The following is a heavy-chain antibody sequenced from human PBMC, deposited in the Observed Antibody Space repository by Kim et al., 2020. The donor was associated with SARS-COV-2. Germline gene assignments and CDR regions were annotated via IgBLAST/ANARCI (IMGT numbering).Heavy chain of an antibody. Sequence: GGSLRLSCAASGFTFSSYEMNWVRQAPGKGLEWVSYISSSGSTIYYADSVKGRFTISRDNAKNSLYLQMNSLRAEDTAVYYCAVVPAAIFHYYYYGMDVWGQGTTVTVSS. J-gene: IGHJ6*02. V-gene: IGHV3-48*03. D-gene: IGHD2-2*01. CDR2: ISSSGSTI. CDR1: GFTFSSYE. CDR3: AVVPAAIFHYYYYGMDV.